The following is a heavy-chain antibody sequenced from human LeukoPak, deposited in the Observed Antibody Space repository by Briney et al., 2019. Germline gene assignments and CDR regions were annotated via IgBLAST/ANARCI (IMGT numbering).Heavy chain of an antibody. CDR3: ARHGGAAAGQTDFDY. V-gene: IGHV4-39*07. CDR1: GGSITSSRNY. D-gene: IGHD6-13*01. CDR2: IYFSGST. Sequence: SETLSLTCTVSGGSITSSRNYWGWIRQPPGKGLEWIGSIYFSGSTYYNPSLKSRVTISLDTSENQFSLNLSSVTAADTAVYYCARHGGAAAGQTDFDYWGQGTLVTVSS. J-gene: IGHJ4*02.